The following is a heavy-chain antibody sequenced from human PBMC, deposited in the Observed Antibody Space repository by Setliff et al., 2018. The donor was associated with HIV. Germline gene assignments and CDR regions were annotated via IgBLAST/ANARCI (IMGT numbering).Heavy chain of an antibody. J-gene: IGHJ6*03. V-gene: IGHV3-33*01. Sequence: PGGSLRLSCAASGFTFSSYGMHWVRQAPGKGLEWVAVIWYDGSNKYYADSVKGRFTISRDNSKNTLYLQMNSLRAEDTAVYYCARGGWELQYMDVWGKGTTVTVSS. CDR3: ARGGWELQYMDV. CDR2: IWYDGSNK. D-gene: IGHD1-26*01. CDR1: GFTFSSYG.